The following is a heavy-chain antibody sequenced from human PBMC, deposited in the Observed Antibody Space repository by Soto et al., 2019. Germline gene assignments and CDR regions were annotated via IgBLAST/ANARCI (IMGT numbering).Heavy chain of an antibody. CDR1: GYTFNIYG. Sequence: QVQLVQSGAEMKKPGASVKVSCKSSGYTFNIYGIHWLRQAPGQSLEWMGWINGGTGNVEYSQRFQDRVIISRDTSGSTDYMEVSRLTFDDTAIYRCARATIPSQPKGLDVWGQGTAVIVSS. CDR3: ARATIPSQPKGLDV. CDR2: INGGTGNV. V-gene: IGHV1-3*01. D-gene: IGHD2-2*02. J-gene: IGHJ6*02.